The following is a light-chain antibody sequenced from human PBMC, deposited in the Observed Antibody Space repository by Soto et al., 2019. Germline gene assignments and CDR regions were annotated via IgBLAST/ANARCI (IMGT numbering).Light chain of an antibody. J-gene: IGLJ3*02. CDR3: SSYTGGSTYWI. V-gene: IGLV2-14*01. Sequence: QSALTQPASVSGSPGQSSTISCTGTSSDIGAYNYVSWYQQHPGKAPKLIIYEVNNRPSGVSNRFSGSKSGNTAALTISGLQLDDEADYHCSSYTGGSTYWIFGGGTKVTVL. CDR2: EVN. CDR1: SSDIGAYNY.